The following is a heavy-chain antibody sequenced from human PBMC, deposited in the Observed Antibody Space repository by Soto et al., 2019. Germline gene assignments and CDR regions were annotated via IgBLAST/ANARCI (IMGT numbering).Heavy chain of an antibody. CDR2: INHNGGNT. CDR3: AKLATSSWNPRYFDY. CDR1: GFTFSSYT. V-gene: IGHV3-23*01. J-gene: IGHJ4*02. D-gene: IGHD5-12*01. Sequence: ETLSLSCAASGFTFSSYTMNWVRQAPGKGLERVSGINHNGGNTYYADSVKGRFTISRDNSRNTLYLQMDSLRAEDTAVYYCAKLATSSWNPRYFDYWGQGALVTVSS.